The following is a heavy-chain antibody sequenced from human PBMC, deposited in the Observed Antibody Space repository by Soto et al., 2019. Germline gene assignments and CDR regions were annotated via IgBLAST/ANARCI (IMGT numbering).Heavy chain of an antibody. V-gene: IGHV1-69*12. CDR2: IIPIFGTA. J-gene: IGHJ6*02. D-gene: IGHD3-3*01. CDR1: GGTFSSYA. Sequence: QVQLVQSGAEVKKPGSSVKVSCKASGGTFSSYAISWVRQAPGQGLEWMGGIIPIFGTANYAQKFQGRVTITADESTSTAYRELSSLRSEDTAVYYCARERFLEWSNTSSNYYGMDVWGQGTTVTVSS. CDR3: ARERFLEWSNTSSNYYGMDV.